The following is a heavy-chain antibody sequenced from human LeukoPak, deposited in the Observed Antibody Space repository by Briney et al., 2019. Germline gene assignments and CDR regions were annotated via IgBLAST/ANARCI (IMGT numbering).Heavy chain of an antibody. CDR1: GFRFSYFW. V-gene: IGHV3-7*01. J-gene: IGHJ4*02. CDR3: ARDEVGGYYFE. Sequence: GGSLRPSCEASGFRFSYFWMSWVRQAPGKGLEGVANINEDGSQKYYVDSVKGRFTISRDNTKKLVFLQMNSLRVEDTAVYYCARDEVGGYYFEWGQGNLVNVSS. D-gene: IGHD3-3*01. CDR2: INEDGSQK.